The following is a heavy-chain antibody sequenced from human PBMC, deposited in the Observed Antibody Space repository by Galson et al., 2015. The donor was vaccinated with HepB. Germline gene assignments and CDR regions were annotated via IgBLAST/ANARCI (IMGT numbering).Heavy chain of an antibody. CDR1: GFTFSGSA. V-gene: IGHV3-73*01. CDR3: SRATYGSGSYCCAFDI. Sequence: SLRLSCAASGFTFSGSAMHWVRQASGKGLEWVGRIRSKANSYATAYAASVKGRFTISRDDSKTIAYLHMNSLKTDDTAVYYCSRATYGSGSYCCAFDIWGQGTTVTVSP. CDR2: IRSKANSYAT. J-gene: IGHJ3*02. D-gene: IGHD3-10*01.